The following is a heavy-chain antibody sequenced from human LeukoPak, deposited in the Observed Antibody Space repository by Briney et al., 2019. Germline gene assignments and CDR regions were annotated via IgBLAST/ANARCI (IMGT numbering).Heavy chain of an antibody. CDR1: GYTFTSYG. V-gene: IGHV1-18*01. J-gene: IGHJ5*02. CDR3: ARDYYGSGSYWGTWFDP. Sequence: ASVKVSCKASGYTFTSYGISWVRQAPGQGLEWIGWISAYNGNTNYAQKLQGRVTMTTDTSTSTAYMELRSLRSDDTAVYYCARDYYGSGSYWGTWFDPWGQGTLVTVSS. CDR2: ISAYNGNT. D-gene: IGHD3-10*01.